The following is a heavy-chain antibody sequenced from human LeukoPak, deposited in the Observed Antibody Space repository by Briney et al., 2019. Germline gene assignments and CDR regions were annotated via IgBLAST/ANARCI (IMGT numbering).Heavy chain of an antibody. D-gene: IGHD4-17*01. CDR3: ARDWDYGDSF. J-gene: IGHJ2*01. Sequence: PGRSLRLSCAASGFTFSSYAMHWVRQAPGKGLEWVAVISYDGSNKYYADSVKGRFTISRDNSENTLYLQMNSLRAEDTAVYYCARDWDYGDSFWGRGTLVTVSS. CDR2: ISYDGSNK. V-gene: IGHV3-30*04. CDR1: GFTFSSYA.